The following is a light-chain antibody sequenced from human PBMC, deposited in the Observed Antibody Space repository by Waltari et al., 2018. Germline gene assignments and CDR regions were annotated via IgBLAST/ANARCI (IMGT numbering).Light chain of an antibody. CDR1: QSVRSK. CDR2: GAS. V-gene: IGKV3-15*01. Sequence: ESVMTQSPATLSVSPGESATLSCRASQSVRSKLAWYQQKPGQAPRLLIYGASTRAAGIPARFSGSGSGTEFTLTISTLQSEDFAVYYCQQYNNWSWTFGQGTKVEIK. J-gene: IGKJ1*01. CDR3: QQYNNWSWT.